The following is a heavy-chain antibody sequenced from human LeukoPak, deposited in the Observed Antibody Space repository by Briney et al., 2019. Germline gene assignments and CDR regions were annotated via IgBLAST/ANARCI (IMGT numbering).Heavy chain of an antibody. D-gene: IGHD2-2*01. Sequence: PGGSLRLSCAASGFTFSSYSMNSVRQAPGKGLEWVSSISSSSSYIYYADSMKGRFTISRDNAKNSLYLQMNSLRAEDTAVYYCARDHGSTSCYFPAAAAGCAFDIWGQGTMVTVSS. V-gene: IGHV3-21*01. J-gene: IGHJ3*02. CDR2: ISSSSSYI. CDR3: ARDHGSTSCYFPAAAAGCAFDI. CDR1: GFTFSSYS.